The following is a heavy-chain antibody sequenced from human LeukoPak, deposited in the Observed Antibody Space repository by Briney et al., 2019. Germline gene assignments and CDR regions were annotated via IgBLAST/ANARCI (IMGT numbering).Heavy chain of an antibody. CDR3: ARSTVTTEYYFDY. CDR1: GYTFTSYA. J-gene: IGHJ4*02. V-gene: IGHV1-3*01. D-gene: IGHD4-17*01. CDR2: INAGNGNT. Sequence: ASVKVSCKASGYTFTSYAMHWVRQAPGQRLEWMGWINAGNGNTKYSQKFQGRVTITRDTSASTAYKELSSLRSEDTAVYYCARSTVTTEYYFDYWGQGTLVTVSS.